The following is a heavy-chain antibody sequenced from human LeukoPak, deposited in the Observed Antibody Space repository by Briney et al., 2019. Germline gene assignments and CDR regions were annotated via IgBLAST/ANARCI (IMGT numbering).Heavy chain of an antibody. D-gene: IGHD3-9*01. V-gene: IGHV5-51*01. CDR3: ARREDKTGYSDY. CDR1: GYSFTSYW. J-gene: IGHJ4*02. Sequence: ESLKISCKGSGYSFTSYWIAWVRQMPGKGLEWMGIFNPANSDTRYSPSFQGQVTISADKSMSTAYLQWSSLKASDTAMYYCARREDKTGYSDYWGQGTLVSVSS. CDR2: FNPANSDT.